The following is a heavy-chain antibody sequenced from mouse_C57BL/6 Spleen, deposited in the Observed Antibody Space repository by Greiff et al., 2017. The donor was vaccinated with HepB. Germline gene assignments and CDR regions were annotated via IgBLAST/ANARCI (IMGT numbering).Heavy chain of an antibody. Sequence: EVHLVESGGDLVKPGGSLKLSCAASGFTFSSYGMSWVRQTPDKRLEWVATISSGGSYTYYPDSVKGRFTISRDNAKNTLYLQMSSLKSEDTAMYYCARRSTTVVTFAYWGKDTTLTVST. V-gene: IGHV5-6*01. D-gene: IGHD1-1*01. CDR2: ISSGGSYT. J-gene: IGHJ2*01. CDR3: ARRSTTVVTFAY. CDR1: GFTFSSYG.